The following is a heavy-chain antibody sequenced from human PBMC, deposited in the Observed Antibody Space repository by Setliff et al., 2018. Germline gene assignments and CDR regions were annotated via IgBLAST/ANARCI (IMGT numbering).Heavy chain of an antibody. J-gene: IGHJ5*02. CDR2: INPKTGVT. Sequence: ASVKVSCKASGGTFSSYAISWVRQAPGQGLEWMGWINPKTGVTKYAQAFQDRVTMTRDTSITTAYMELSSLTYDDTAVYYCARDGASWLNWFDPWGQGTLVTVSS. CDR3: ARDGASWLNWFDP. D-gene: IGHD2-2*01. V-gene: IGHV1-2*02. CDR1: GGTFSSYA.